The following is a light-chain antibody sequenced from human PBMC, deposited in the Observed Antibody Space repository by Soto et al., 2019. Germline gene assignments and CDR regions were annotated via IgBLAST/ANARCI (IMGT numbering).Light chain of an antibody. CDR1: GRDIGAYDY. J-gene: IGLJ1*01. Sequence: QSALTQPASVSGSPGQSITISCTGNGRDIGAYDYVSWYQQHPGKAPRLLIYGVRNRPSGISTRFSASKSGHAASLTISGLHAEDDAYYCCTSFTTRRLYVFGPGTKVTVL. CDR3: TSFTTRRLYV. CDR2: GVR. V-gene: IGLV2-14*01.